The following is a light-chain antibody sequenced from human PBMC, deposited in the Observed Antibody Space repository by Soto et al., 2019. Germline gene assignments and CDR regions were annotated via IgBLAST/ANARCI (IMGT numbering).Light chain of an antibody. V-gene: IGKV1-39*01. CDR1: QNSNNF. J-gene: IGKJ1*01. Sequence: DIQMTQSPTSLYESVGDRVTITCRASQNSNNFLNWYQQNSGKAPKLLIYIASTLESGVPSRFSGSGSGTDFTLTISSLQPEDFVTCYCQQSYSTPRTFGQGTKVDVK. CDR3: QQSYSTPRT. CDR2: IAS.